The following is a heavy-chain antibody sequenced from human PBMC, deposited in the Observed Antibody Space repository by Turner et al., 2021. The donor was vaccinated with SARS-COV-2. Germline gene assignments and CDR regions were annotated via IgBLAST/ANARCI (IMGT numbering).Heavy chain of an antibody. J-gene: IGHJ4*02. CDR1: GYPLTGYY. CDR3: ARSIVVVPAAISY. V-gene: IGHV1-2*02. Sequence: QVQLVQSGAEVKKPGASVKVSCKASGYPLTGYYMHWVRKAPGQGLEWMGWINHNSGGTNYAQKFQGRVTMTRDMSISTAYMELGRLRSDDTAVYYCARSIVVVPAAISYWGQGTLVTVSS. CDR2: INHNSGGT. D-gene: IGHD2-2*02.